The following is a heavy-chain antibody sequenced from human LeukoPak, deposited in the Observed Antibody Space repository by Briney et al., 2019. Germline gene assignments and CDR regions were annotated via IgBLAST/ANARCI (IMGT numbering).Heavy chain of an antibody. CDR3: AGQGLLWFGEVLDY. D-gene: IGHD3-10*01. V-gene: IGHV3-30-3*01. J-gene: IGHJ4*02. CDR1: GFTFSSYA. Sequence: GGSLRLSCAASGFTFSSYAMHWVRQAPGKGLEWVAVISYDGSNKYYADSVKGRFTISRDNSKNTLYLQMHSLSAEDTAVYYCAGQGLLWFGEVLDYWGQGTLVTVSS. CDR2: ISYDGSNK.